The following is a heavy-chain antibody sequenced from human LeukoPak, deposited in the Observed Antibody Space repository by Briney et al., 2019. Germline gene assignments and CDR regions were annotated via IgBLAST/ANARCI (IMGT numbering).Heavy chain of an antibody. D-gene: IGHD3-16*01. V-gene: IGHV1-46*01. Sequence: ASVKVSCKPSGYTFTNNYIHWVRQAPGLGLEWMGVIYPRGGATTYAQKFQGRVTMTRDTSTSTVYMELSTLRSEDTAIYFCARDHGHWDFDYWGQGTLVSVSS. CDR3: ARDHGHWDFDY. CDR2: IYPRGGAT. CDR1: GYTFTNNY. J-gene: IGHJ4*02.